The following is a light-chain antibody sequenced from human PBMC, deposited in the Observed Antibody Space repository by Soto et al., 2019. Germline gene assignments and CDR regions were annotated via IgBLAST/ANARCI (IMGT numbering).Light chain of an antibody. CDR1: QSISSY. CDR2: AAS. V-gene: IGKV1-39*01. CDR3: QQSYSTPYT. J-gene: IGKJ2*01. Sequence: DIQMTQSPSSLSASVGDRVTITCRASQSISSYLNWYQQKPGKAPKLLIYAASSLQSGVPSRFSGIGSGTDFTLTISSLQPEDFATYYCQQSYSTPYTVGQGTKLHIK.